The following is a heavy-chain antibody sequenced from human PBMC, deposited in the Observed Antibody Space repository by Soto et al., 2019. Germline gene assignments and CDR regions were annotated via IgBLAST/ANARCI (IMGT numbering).Heavy chain of an antibody. Sequence: PSETLSLTCTVSGGSISSSSYYWGWIRQPPGKGLEWIGSIYYSGSTYYNPSLKSRVTISVDTSKNQFSLKLSSVTAADTAENFCDWGGSLDYWGQGTLVTVSS. J-gene: IGHJ4*02. CDR1: GGSISSSSYY. CDR3: DWGGSLDY. D-gene: IGHD7-27*01. CDR2: IYYSGST. V-gene: IGHV4-39*01.